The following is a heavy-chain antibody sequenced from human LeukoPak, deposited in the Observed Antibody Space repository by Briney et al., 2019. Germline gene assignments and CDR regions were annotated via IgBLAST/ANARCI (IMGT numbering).Heavy chain of an antibody. CDR3: ASSHRRTFDY. Sequence: PSQTLSLTCTVSGGSISSGSYYWGWIRQPPGKGLEWIGSIYYSGSTYYNPSLKSRVTISVDTSKNQFSLKLSSVTAADTAVYYCASSHRRTFDYWGQGTLVTVSS. CDR1: GGSISSGSYY. CDR2: IYYSGST. V-gene: IGHV4-39*07. J-gene: IGHJ4*02.